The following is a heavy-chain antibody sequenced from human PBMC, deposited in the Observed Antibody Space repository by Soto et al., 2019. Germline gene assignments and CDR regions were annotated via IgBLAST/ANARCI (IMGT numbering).Heavy chain of an antibody. Sequence: GGSLRLSCAASGFTFSSYSMNWVRQAPGKGLEWVSSISSSSSYIYYADSVKGRFTISRDNAKNSLYLQMNSLRAEDTAVYYCARSRHEGGPSPPEGFDYWGQGTLVTVSS. CDR1: GFTFSSYS. D-gene: IGHD2-15*01. J-gene: IGHJ4*02. V-gene: IGHV3-21*01. CDR2: ISSSSSYI. CDR3: ARSRHEGGPSPPEGFDY.